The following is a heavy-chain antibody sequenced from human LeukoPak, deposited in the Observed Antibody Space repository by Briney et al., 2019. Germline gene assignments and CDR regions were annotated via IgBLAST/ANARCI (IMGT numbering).Heavy chain of an antibody. J-gene: IGHJ4*02. CDR2: IYSGGTT. CDR1: GFTVSSNY. Sequence: GGSLRLSCAASGFTVSSNYMSWVRQAPGKGLEWVSVIYSGGTTYYADSVKGRFTISRDDSKNTLYLQMNSLGAEDTAVYYCARERYLGYSYALDSWGQGTLVTVSS. V-gene: IGHV3-53*01. D-gene: IGHD5-18*01. CDR3: ARERYLGYSYALDS.